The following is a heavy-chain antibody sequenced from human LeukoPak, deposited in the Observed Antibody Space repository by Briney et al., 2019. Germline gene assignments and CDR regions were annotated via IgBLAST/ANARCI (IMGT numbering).Heavy chain of an antibody. V-gene: IGHV1-69*05. D-gene: IGHD6-13*01. Sequence: SVKVSCKASGYTFTSYGISWVRQAPGQGLEWMGGIIPIFGTANYAQKFQGRVTITTDESTSTAYMELSSLRSEDTAVYYCARDLFQAAAGPFDIWGQGTMVTVSS. CDR1: GYTFTSYG. J-gene: IGHJ3*02. CDR3: ARDLFQAAAGPFDI. CDR2: IIPIFGTA.